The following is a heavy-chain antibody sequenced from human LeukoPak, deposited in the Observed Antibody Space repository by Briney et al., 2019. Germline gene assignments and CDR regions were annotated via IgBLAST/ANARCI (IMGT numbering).Heavy chain of an antibody. CDR3: ARVPDSSGWAGDY. CDR2: ISKDGSDK. V-gene: IGHV3-30*04. J-gene: IGHJ4*02. D-gene: IGHD6-19*01. CDR1: GFTFSSYA. Sequence: PGGSLRLSCAASGFTFSSYAIHWVRQAPGKGLEWVAVISKDGSDKYYADSVKGRFTISRDNSRNTLFLHMNSLGGEDTAVYYCARVPDSSGWAGDYWGQGTLVTVSS.